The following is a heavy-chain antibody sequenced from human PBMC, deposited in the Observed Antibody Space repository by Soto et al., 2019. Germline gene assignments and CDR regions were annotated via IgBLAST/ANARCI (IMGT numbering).Heavy chain of an antibody. J-gene: IGHJ4*02. D-gene: IGHD2-15*01. CDR2: IYYSGST. CDR3: ARSHGLGYCSGGSCFFDY. V-gene: IGHV4-59*01. CDR1: GGSISSYY. Sequence: SETLSLTCTVSGGSISSYYWSWIRQPPGKGLEWIGYIYYSGSTNYNPSLKSRVTISVDTSKNQFSLKLSSVTAADTAVYYCARSHGLGYCSGGSCFFDYWGQGTLVTVSS.